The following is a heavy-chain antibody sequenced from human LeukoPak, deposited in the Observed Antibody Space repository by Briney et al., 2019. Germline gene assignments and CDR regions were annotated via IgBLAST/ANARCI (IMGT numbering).Heavy chain of an antibody. V-gene: IGHV1-2*02. J-gene: IGHJ6*03. D-gene: IGHD6-13*01. CDR1: GYTFTGYY. Sequence: ASVKVSCKASGYTFTGYYMHWVRQAPGQGLEWMGWINPNSGGTNYAQKFQGRVTMTRDTSISTAYMELSRLRSDDTAVYYCARVGSSRLTDYYYYMDVWGKGTTVTISS. CDR2: INPNSGGT. CDR3: ARVGSSRLTDYYYYMDV.